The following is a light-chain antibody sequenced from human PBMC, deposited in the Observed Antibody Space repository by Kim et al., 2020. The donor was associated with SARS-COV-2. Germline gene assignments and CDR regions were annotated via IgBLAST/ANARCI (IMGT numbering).Light chain of an antibody. CDR1: QSVSTY. CDR3: QQRSSWPLT. V-gene: IGKV3-11*01. J-gene: IGKJ4*01. Sequence: SVAPGESATLSRRASQSVSTYLSCYQQRSGQAPRVLIYDASNRATGIPARFSGSGSGTDFTLSISSLQPEDFAVYYCQQRSSWPLTFGGGTKLEI. CDR2: DAS.